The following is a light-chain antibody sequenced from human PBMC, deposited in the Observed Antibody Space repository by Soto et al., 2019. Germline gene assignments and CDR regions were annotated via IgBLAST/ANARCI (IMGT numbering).Light chain of an antibody. CDR2: AGS. CDR1: SSDVGSYNL. CDR3: CSYAGSSTLYV. J-gene: IGLJ1*01. Sequence: QSVLTQPASVSGSPGQSITISCTGTSSDVGSYNLVSWYQQHTGKDPTLMIYAGSKRPSGVSNRFSGYKSGNTASLTISGLQAEDEADYYCCSYAGSSTLYVFGTGTKVTVL. V-gene: IGLV2-23*01.